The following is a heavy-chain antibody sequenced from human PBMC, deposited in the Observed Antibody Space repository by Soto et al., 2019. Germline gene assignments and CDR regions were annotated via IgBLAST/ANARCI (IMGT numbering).Heavy chain of an antibody. CDR3: ARTPDI. CDR2: IYHSGST. CDR1: GGSISSGGYS. J-gene: IGHJ3*02. V-gene: IGHV4-30-2*01. Sequence: QLQLQESGSGLVKPSQTLSVTCAVSGGSISSGGYSWSWIRQPPGKGLEWIGYIYHSGSTYYNPSLKSRVTISVDRSKNQFSLNLSSVTFAVTAVYYCARTPDIWGQRLIVTVS.